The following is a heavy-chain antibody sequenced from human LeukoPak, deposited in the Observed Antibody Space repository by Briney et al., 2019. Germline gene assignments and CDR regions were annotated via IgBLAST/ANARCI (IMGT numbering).Heavy chain of an antibody. CDR3: ARVEGCYYDSSGYRGAFDI. J-gene: IGHJ3*02. Sequence: GGSLRHSCAASGFTFSSYWMSWVRQAPGKGLEWVANIKQDGSEKYYVDSVKGRFTISRDNAKNSLYLQMNSLRAEDTAVYYCARVEGCYYDSSGYRGAFDIWGQGTMVTVSS. CDR2: IKQDGSEK. CDR1: GFTFSSYW. V-gene: IGHV3-7*01. D-gene: IGHD3-22*01.